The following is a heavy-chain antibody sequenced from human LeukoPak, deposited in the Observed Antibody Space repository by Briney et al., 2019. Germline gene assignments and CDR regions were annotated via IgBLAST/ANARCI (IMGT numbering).Heavy chain of an antibody. Sequence: GESLKISCKGSGYSFTSYWIGWVRQMPGKGLEWMGIIYPGDSDTRYSPSFQGQVTISADKSISTAYLQWSSLKASDTAVYYCARPPVRGVNYYYGLDVWGQGTTVTVSS. CDR2: IYPGDSDT. J-gene: IGHJ6*02. V-gene: IGHV5-51*01. CDR1: GYSFTSYW. CDR3: ARPPVRGVNYYYGLDV. D-gene: IGHD3-10*01.